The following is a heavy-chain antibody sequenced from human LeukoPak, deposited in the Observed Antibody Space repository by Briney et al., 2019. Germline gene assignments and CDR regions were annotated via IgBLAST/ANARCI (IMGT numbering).Heavy chain of an antibody. Sequence: GESLKISCQGSGYSFASYWIGWVRQMPGKGLEWMGVIYPGDSDTRYSPSFQGQVTISADMSINTAYLQWSSLKASDTAMYYCARSSDYVFDYWGQGTLVTVSS. D-gene: IGHD4-17*01. CDR2: IYPGDSDT. V-gene: IGHV5-51*01. CDR3: ARSSDYVFDY. J-gene: IGHJ4*02. CDR1: GYSFASYW.